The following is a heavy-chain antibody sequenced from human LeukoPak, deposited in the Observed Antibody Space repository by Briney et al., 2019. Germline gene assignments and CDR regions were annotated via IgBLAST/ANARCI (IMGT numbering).Heavy chain of an antibody. Sequence: ASVKVSCNASGYTFTSYDINWVRQATGQGLEWMGWMNANSGNTGYAQKFQGRVTITRNTSISTAYMELSSLRSEDTAVYYCARGYDFWSGYPIDYWGQGTLVTVSS. CDR2: MNANSGNT. D-gene: IGHD3-3*01. CDR1: GYTFTSYD. CDR3: ARGYDFWSGYPIDY. J-gene: IGHJ4*02. V-gene: IGHV1-8*03.